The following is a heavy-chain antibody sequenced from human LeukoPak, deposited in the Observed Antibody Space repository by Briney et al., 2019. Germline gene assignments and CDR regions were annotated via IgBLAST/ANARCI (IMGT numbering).Heavy chain of an antibody. V-gene: IGHV1-8*01. CDR1: GYTFTCYD. CDR2: MNPNSGNT. D-gene: IGHD6-19*01. J-gene: IGHJ5*02. CDR3: ARVTSGWHGGNWFDP. Sequence: ASVKVSCKASGYTFTCYDINWERQATGQGLEWMGWMNPNSGNTGYAQKFQGRVTMTRNTSISTAYMELSSLRSEDTAVYYCARVTSGWHGGNWFDPWGQGTLVTVSS.